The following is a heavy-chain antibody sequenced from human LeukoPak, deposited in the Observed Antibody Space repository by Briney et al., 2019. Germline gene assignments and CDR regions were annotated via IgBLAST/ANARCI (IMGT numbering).Heavy chain of an antibody. CDR2: IKQDGSEK. J-gene: IGHJ4*02. CDR1: GFTFSSYW. Sequence: GGSLRLSCAASGFTFSSYWTSWVRQAPGKGLEWLANIKQDGSEKYYVDSVKGRFTISRDNAKNSLYLQMNSLRAEDTAVYYCARERDMGGYYFDYWGQWTLVTVSS. V-gene: IGHV3-7*01. CDR3: ARERDMGGYYFDY. D-gene: IGHD1-26*01.